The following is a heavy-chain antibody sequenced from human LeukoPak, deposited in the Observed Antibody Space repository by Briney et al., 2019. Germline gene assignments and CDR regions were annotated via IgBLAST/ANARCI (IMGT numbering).Heavy chain of an antibody. CDR2: ISGSGGST. Sequence: GGSLRLSCAASGFTFSSYAMSWVRQAPGKGLEWVSAISGSGGSTYYADSVKGRFTISRDNSKNTLYPQMNSLRAEEAAVYYCAKGARRTKRFLEWLLTYYFDYWGQGTLVTVSS. CDR1: GFTFSSYA. D-gene: IGHD3-3*01. V-gene: IGHV3-23*01. J-gene: IGHJ4*02. CDR3: AKGARRTKRFLEWLLTYYFDY.